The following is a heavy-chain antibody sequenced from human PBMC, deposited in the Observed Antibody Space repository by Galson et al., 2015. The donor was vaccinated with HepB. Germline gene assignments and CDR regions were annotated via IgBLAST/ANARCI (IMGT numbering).Heavy chain of an antibody. J-gene: IGHJ4*02. D-gene: IGHD3-9*01. Sequence: SLRLSCAASGFTFSNAWMNWVRQAPGKGLEWVGRIKSKTDGGTTDYAAPVKGRFTISRDDSKNTLYLQMNSLKTEDTAVYYCTTGGRYFDWFFFDYWGQGTLVTVSS. CDR3: TTGGRYFDWFFFDY. V-gene: IGHV3-15*07. CDR2: IKSKTDGGTT. CDR1: GFTFSNAW.